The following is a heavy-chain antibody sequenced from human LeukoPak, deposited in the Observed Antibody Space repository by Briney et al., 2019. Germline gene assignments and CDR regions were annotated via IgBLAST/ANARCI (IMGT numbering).Heavy chain of an antibody. J-gene: IGHJ6*02. V-gene: IGHV3-43*02. CDR1: GFTLDMYA. CDR3: GKDILPGGMDV. CDR2: ISVVGGST. Sequence: GRSLRLSCPASGFTLDMYAMHCGRHDPGKGPESVSLISVVGGSTFYADSVKGRFTISRANSMNSLYLQMNSLTAEDTALYYCGKDILPGGMDVWGQGTMVTVSS.